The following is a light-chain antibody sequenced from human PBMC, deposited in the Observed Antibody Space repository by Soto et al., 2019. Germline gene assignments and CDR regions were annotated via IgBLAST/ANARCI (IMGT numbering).Light chain of an antibody. CDR1: QSVNSK. CDR3: HQYNYCPPIT. CDR2: GAS. Sequence: ERVMTQPPATLSVSPGERVTLSCTASQSVNSKVAWYQQKPGQAPRLLIYGASIRATGIPARFSGSGSGTEFTLTISSLQSEDFAVYYCHQYNYCPPITFGQGTRLEI. V-gene: IGKV3D-15*01. J-gene: IGKJ5*01.